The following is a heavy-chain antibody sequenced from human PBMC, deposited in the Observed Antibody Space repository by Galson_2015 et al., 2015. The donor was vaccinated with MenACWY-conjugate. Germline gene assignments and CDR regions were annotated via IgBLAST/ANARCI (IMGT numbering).Heavy chain of an antibody. CDR1: GFTFSNAW. CDR3: TPDYFGQYFFDP. CDR2: IKSKTHSGTP. V-gene: IGHV3-15*01. J-gene: IGHJ5*02. Sequence: SLRLSCAASGFTFSNAWMTWVRQAPGKGLEWVGRIKSKTHSGTPDYAAPVNGRFTISRDDSRNTVYLEMNGLKAEDTGLYYCTPDYFGQYFFDPWGQGTPVTVSS. D-gene: IGHD2/OR15-2a*01.